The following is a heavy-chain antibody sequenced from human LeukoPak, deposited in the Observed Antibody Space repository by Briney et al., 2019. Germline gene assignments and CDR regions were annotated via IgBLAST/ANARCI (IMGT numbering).Heavy chain of an antibody. CDR1: GGSSSSSNW. V-gene: IGHV4-4*02. Sequence: PSGTLSCTCAVSGGSSSSSNWWSWVREPPGKGLEWIGEICHSGSTDYNPSLKSRVTISVDKSKNQFSLKLSSVTAADTAVYYCARCYGSGSYAGYWGQGNPVTVSS. CDR3: ARCYGSGSYAGY. D-gene: IGHD3-10*01. CDR2: ICHSGST. J-gene: IGHJ4*02.